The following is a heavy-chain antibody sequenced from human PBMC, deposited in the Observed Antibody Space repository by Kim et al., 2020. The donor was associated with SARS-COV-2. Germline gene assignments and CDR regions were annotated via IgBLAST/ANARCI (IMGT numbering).Heavy chain of an antibody. D-gene: IGHD5-18*01. J-gene: IGHJ4*02. Sequence: GGSLRLSCAASGFTFSSYGMHWVRQAPGKGLEWVAVIWYDGSNKYYADSVKGRFTISRDNSKNTLYLQMNSLRAEDTAVYYCARDLLVSYGYLGYWGQGTLVTVSS. CDR1: GFTFSSYG. CDR3: ARDLLVSYGYLGY. CDR2: IWYDGSNK. V-gene: IGHV3-33*01.